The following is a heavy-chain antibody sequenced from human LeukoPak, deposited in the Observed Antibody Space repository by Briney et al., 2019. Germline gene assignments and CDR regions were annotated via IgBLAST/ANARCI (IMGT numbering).Heavy chain of an antibody. J-gene: IGHJ3*02. V-gene: IGHV1-18*01. CDR1: GYTFTKYG. CDR2: ISAYNGDI. Sequence: ASVKVSCKASGYTFTKYGVSWVRQAPGQGLEWMGWISAYNGDIKYAQRGKGRVTMTTDTSTSTVHMELRSPRSDDTAVYYCARESGSDAFDIWGQGTMVTVSS. CDR3: ARESGSDAFDI.